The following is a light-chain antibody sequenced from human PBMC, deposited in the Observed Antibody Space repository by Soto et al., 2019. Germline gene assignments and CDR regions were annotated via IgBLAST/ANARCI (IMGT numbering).Light chain of an antibody. CDR3: AAWEDSLNGHV. V-gene: IGLV1-44*01. Sequence: QSVLTQPPSASGTPGQRVTISCSGSSSNIGSNIVNWYQQVPGTAPKLLIYSNSQRPSGVPDRFSGSKSGTSASLAISGLQSEDEADYFCAAWEDSLNGHVFGTGTKLTVL. J-gene: IGLJ1*01. CDR1: SSNIGSNI. CDR2: SNS.